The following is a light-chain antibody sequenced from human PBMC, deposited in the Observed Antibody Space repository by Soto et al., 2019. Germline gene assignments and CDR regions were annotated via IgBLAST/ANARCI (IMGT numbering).Light chain of an antibody. CDR1: QSVSNY. CDR3: QHSVTGPT. V-gene: IGKV3-11*01. Sequence: EIVLTQSPATLSLSPGERATLSCRASQSVSNYLGWYQQKSGQAPSLLISEVSKRATGIPARFSGSGSGTDITLTISDLEPEDPPVYYWQHSVTGPTFSGGTKVEMK. CDR2: EVS. J-gene: IGKJ4*01.